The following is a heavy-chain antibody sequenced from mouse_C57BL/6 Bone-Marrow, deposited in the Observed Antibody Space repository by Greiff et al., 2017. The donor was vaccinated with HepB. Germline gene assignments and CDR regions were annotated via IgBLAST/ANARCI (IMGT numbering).Heavy chain of an antibody. CDR3: AKYYYGSRYWYFDV. CDR2: INPDSSTI. Sequence: EVKLVESGGGLVQPGGSLKLSCAASGIDFSRYWMSWVRRAPGKGLEWIGEINPDSSTINYAPSLKDKFIISRDNAKNTLYLQMSKVRSEDTALYYCAKYYYGSRYWYFDVWGTGTTVTVSS. CDR1: GIDFSRYW. V-gene: IGHV4-1*01. J-gene: IGHJ1*03. D-gene: IGHD1-1*01.